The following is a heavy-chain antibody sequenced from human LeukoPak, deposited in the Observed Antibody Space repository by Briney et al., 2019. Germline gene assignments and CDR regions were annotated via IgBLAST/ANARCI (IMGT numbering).Heavy chain of an antibody. CDR3: AKGIGIYYYYGMDV. J-gene: IGHJ6*02. D-gene: IGHD1-1*01. V-gene: IGHV3-30*18. Sequence: GGSLRLSCAASRFTFNTFGMHWVRQAPGKGLEWVAVISSDGSNKYYADSVKGRFTISRDNSKNTLYLQMNSLRAEDTAVYYCAKGIGIYYYYGMDVWGQGTTVTVSS. CDR1: RFTFNTFG. CDR2: ISSDGSNK.